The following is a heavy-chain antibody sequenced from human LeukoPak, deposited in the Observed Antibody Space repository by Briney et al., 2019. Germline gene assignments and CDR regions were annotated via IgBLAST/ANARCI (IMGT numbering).Heavy chain of an antibody. J-gene: IGHJ6*03. D-gene: IGHD6-13*01. CDR3: ARGPYSSSWYVSYYYMDV. V-gene: IGHV4-4*07. CDR2: IYTSGST. CDR1: GGSISSYY. Sequence: PSETLSLTCTVSGGSISSYYWSWIRQPAGKGLEWIGRIYTSGSTNYNPSLKSRVTMSVDTSKNQFSLKLSSVTAADTAVYYCARGPYSSSWYVSYYYMDVWGKGTTVTISS.